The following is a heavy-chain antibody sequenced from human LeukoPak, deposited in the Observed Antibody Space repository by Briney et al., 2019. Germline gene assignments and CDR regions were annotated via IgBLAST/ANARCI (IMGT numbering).Heavy chain of an antibody. Sequence: GGSLTLSFVASRFTFRDYHMSWIRPAPAKGLAWVSYISCNCSTIYYADSVKGRFTISRDNAKNSLYLQMNSLRAEDTAVYYCARAIRYCTNGVCYSHWYFDLWGRGTLVTVSS. V-gene: IGHV3-11*04. J-gene: IGHJ2*01. CDR3: ARAIRYCTNGVCYSHWYFDL. CDR1: RFTFRDYH. CDR2: ISCNCSTI. D-gene: IGHD2-8*01.